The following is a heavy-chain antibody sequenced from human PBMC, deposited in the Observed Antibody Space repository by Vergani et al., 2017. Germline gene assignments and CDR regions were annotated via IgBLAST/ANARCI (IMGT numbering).Heavy chain of an antibody. J-gene: IGHJ6*02. CDR3: ARGRCSWYAPRYYGMDV. D-gene: IGHD6-13*01. CDR1: GGSFSGYY. V-gene: IGHV4-34*01. CDR2: INHSGST. Sequence: QVQLQQWGAGLLKPSETLSLTCAVYGGSFSGYYWSWIRQPPGKGLEWIGEINHSGSTNYNPSLKSRVTISVDTSKNQFSLKLSSVTAADTAVYYCARGRCSWYAPRYYGMDVWGQGTTVTVSS.